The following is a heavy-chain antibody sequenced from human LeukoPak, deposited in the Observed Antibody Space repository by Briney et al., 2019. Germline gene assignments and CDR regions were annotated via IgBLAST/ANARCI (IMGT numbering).Heavy chain of an antibody. J-gene: IGHJ6*02. D-gene: IGHD6-19*01. Sequence: ASVTVSCKASGYTFTSYYMHCVRQAPGQGLEWMGIINPSGGSTSYAQKFQGRVTMTRDTSTSTVYMELSSLRSEDTAVYYCARDVPYSSGWSYYYYYGMDVRGQGTTVTVSS. CDR2: INPSGGST. V-gene: IGHV1-46*01. CDR3: ARDVPYSSGWSYYYYYGMDV. CDR1: GYTFTSYY.